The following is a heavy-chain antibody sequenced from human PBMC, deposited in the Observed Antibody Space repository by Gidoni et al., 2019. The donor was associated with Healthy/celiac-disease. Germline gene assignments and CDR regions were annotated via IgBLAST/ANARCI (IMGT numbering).Heavy chain of an antibody. CDR2: IYYSGST. CDR3: AGRGSGWFEDY. J-gene: IGHJ4*02. Sequence: QLQLQESGPGLVKPSATLSLTCTVSGGSISSSSSSWGWISQPPGKGLEWIGSIYYSGSTYYNPSLKSRATISVDTSKNQFSLKLSSVTAADTAVYYCAGRGSGWFEDYWGQGTLVTVSS. V-gene: IGHV4-39*01. D-gene: IGHD6-19*01. CDR1: GGSISSSSSS.